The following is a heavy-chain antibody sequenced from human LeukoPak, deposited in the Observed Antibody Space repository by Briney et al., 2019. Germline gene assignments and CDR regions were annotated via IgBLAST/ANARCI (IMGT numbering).Heavy chain of an antibody. V-gene: IGHV1-2*02. D-gene: IGHD3-22*01. CDR2: INPNSGGT. CDR1: GYTFTGYY. Sequence: ASVKVSCKASGYTFTGYYMHWVRQAPGQGIEWMGWINPNSGGTNYAQKFQGRGTITRDTSISTAYMELSRLRSDDTAVYYCARVSTLYDSSVDYWGQGTLVTVSS. CDR3: ARVSTLYDSSVDY. J-gene: IGHJ4*02.